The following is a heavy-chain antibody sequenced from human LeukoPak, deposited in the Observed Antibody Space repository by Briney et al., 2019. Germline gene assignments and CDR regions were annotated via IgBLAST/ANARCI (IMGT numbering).Heavy chain of an antibody. CDR1: GFTFTAYN. D-gene: IGHD3-22*01. CDR2: ITSSGSTI. J-gene: IGHJ4*02. V-gene: IGHV3-48*04. Sequence: GGSLRLSCAASGFTFTAYNMNWVRQAPGKGLEWVSYITSSGSTIYYADSVKGRFTISRDNAKNSLYLQMHSLRAEDTAVYYCARYYFAGSGYYCFDYWGQGTLVTASS. CDR3: ARYYFAGSGYYCFDY.